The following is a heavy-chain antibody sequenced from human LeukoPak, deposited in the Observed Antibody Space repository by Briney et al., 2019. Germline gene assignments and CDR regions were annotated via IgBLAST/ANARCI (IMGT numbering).Heavy chain of an antibody. CDR2: ISGSGGST. J-gene: IGHJ3*02. CDR1: GFTFSSYG. CDR3: AKDPTMITMIVLADAFDI. V-gene: IGHV3-23*01. Sequence: GGSLRLSCAASGFTFSSYGMHWVRQAPGKGLEWVSAISGSGGSTYYADSVKGRFTISRDNSKNTLYLQMNSLRAEDTAVYYCAKDPTMITMIVLADAFDIWGQGTMVTVSS. D-gene: IGHD3-22*01.